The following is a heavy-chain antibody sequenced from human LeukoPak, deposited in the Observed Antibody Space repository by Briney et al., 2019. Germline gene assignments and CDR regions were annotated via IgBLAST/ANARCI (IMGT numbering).Heavy chain of an antibody. CDR2: ISGSGGNT. D-gene: IGHD2-2*01. Sequence: GGSLRLSCAASGFTFSSYAMSWVRHAQGKGLEWVSAISGSGGNTYYADSVKGRFTISRDNSKSILYLQTNSLRAEDTAVYYCAKTTPLCSTTSCSAAWGQGTLVTVSS. CDR3: AKTTPLCSTTSCSAA. CDR1: GFTFSSYA. J-gene: IGHJ5*02. V-gene: IGHV3-23*01.